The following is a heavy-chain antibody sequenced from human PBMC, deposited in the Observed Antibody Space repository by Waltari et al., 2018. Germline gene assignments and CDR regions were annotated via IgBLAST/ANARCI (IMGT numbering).Heavy chain of an antibody. V-gene: IGHV1-69*08. Sequence: QVQLVQSGAEVKKPGSSVKVSCKASGGTFSSYAINWVRQAPGQGLEWMGRIIPIFGTANYSQKFQGRVTITADKSTSTAYMELSSLRSEDTAVYYCARARGVNDYIWGSNTGWYFDLWGRGTLVTVSS. D-gene: IGHD3-16*01. J-gene: IGHJ2*01. CDR3: ARARGVNDYIWGSNTGWYFDL. CDR1: GGTFSSYA. CDR2: IIPIFGTA.